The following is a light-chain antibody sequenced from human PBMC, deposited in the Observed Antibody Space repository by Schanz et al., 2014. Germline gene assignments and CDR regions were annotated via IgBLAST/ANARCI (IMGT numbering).Light chain of an antibody. CDR3: HQYYSLPLT. J-gene: IGKJ4*01. V-gene: IGKV4-1*01. CDR1: QSVLYTSDNKNY. Sequence: DIVMTQSPDSLAVSLGERATIHCKSSQSVLYTSDNKNYLAWYQHKPGQPPKLLISWASTRESGVPDRFSGSGSGTDFTLTISSLQAEDVALYYCHQYYSLPLTFGGGTKVEIK. CDR2: WAS.